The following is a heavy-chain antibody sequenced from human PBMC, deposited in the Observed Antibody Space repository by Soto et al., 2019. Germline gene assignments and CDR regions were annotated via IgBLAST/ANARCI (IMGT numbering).Heavy chain of an antibody. D-gene: IGHD1-26*01. CDR1: GYSISSSNW. Sequence: QVQVQESGPGLVKPTDTLSLTCAVSGYSISSSNWWGWIRQPPGKGLEWIGYIYYSGTTYYNPSLKSRVTMSVDTSKNQFSLKLTSVTAVDTAVYYCARREIQGPIDYWGQGTLVTVSS. CDR2: IYYSGTT. J-gene: IGHJ4*02. V-gene: IGHV4-28*01. CDR3: ARREIQGPIDY.